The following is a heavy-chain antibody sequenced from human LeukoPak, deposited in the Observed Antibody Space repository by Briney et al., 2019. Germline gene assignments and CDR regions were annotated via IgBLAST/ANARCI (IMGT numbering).Heavy chain of an antibody. Sequence: PGGSLRLSCAASGFTFSSYGMSWVRQAPGKGLEWVSAISGSGGSTYYADSVKGRFTISRDNSKNTLYLQMNGLRAEDTAVYYCAKDNSVRDEAWWFNPWGQGTLVTVSS. CDR2: ISGSGGST. J-gene: IGHJ5*02. CDR1: GFTFSSYG. CDR3: AKDNSVRDEAWWFNP. D-gene: IGHD5-24*01. V-gene: IGHV3-23*01.